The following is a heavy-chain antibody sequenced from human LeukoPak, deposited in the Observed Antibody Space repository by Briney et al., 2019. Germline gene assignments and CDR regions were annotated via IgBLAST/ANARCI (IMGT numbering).Heavy chain of an antibody. Sequence: PGGSLRLSCAASGVTFSDHYIDWVRQAPGKGLEWVGRSRNRANSYTTEYAASVKGRFTVSRDDSKNSVYLQMNSLKIEDTAVYYCVSGLWSGHSGGWDWGQGTLVTVSS. D-gene: IGHD1-26*01. CDR1: GVTFSDHY. J-gene: IGHJ4*02. V-gene: IGHV3-72*01. CDR2: SRNRANSYTT. CDR3: VSGLWSGHSGGWD.